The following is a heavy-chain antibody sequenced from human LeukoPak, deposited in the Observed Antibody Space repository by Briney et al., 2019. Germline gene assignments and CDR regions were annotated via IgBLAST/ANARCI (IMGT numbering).Heavy chain of an antibody. D-gene: IGHD3-22*01. CDR1: GFTFGSYA. Sequence: GGSLRLSCAASGFTFGSYAMSRVRQAPGKGLEWVSGISTSGGTTSCAESVKGRFTVSRDNPRNTLYMEMNSLRDEDTAVYYCAVMHRYYDGSGYWVQWGQGTLVTVSS. V-gene: IGHV3-23*01. CDR2: ISTSGGTT. CDR3: AVMHRYYDGSGYWVQ. J-gene: IGHJ4*02.